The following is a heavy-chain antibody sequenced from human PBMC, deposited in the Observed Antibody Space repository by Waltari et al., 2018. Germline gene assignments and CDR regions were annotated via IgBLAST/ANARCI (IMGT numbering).Heavy chain of an antibody. CDR3: AREFSRICFHALDG. CDR2: IQYDGSIK. Sequence: QVQVVESGGGVVQPGGSLRLSCAASGSTLGTYGRHWVRQAPGKGLEWVAVIQYDGSIKNYADSVKGRFTISRENSKHTLYLEMNSLRAEDTAVYYCAREFSRICFHALDGWGQGTAVTVSS. D-gene: IGHD3-3*02. CDR1: GSTLGTYG. V-gene: IGHV3-33*05. J-gene: IGHJ6*02.